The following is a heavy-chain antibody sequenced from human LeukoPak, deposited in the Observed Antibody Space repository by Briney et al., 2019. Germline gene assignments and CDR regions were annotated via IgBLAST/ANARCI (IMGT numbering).Heavy chain of an antibody. CDR2: IYPNGYT. D-gene: IGHD5-24*01. CDR3: ARDNSPSDGYILFDD. CDR1: GFTVSGNY. V-gene: IGHV3-53*01. J-gene: IGHJ5*02. Sequence: GGYLRLSCAASGFTVSGNYMNWVRQAPGKGLEWVSIIYPNGYTSYADSVKGRFTISRDNSKNTLYLQMNSLRAEDTALYFCARDNSPSDGYILFDDWGQGTLVTVSS.